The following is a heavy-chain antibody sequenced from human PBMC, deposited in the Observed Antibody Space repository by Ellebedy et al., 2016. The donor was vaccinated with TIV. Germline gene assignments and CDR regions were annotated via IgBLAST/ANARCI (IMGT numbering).Heavy chain of an antibody. J-gene: IGHJ6*02. CDR3: ARHFYELWSGPLGYYYAMDV. D-gene: IGHD3-3*01. V-gene: IGHV3-7*03. Sequence: GESLKISCAASGFSFSTYWMSWVRQAPGKGLEGVANIKKDGSEKYFVDSVKGRFSISRDNAKNSLSLQMNSLRPEDTAVYYCARHFYELWSGPLGYYYAMDVWGQGTTVSVSS. CDR1: GFSFSTYW. CDR2: IKKDGSEK.